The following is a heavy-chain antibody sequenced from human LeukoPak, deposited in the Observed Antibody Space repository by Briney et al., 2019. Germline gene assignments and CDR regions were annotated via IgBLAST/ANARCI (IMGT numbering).Heavy chain of an antibody. CDR3: ARPSSNYYGSGSYYNVVAFDI. D-gene: IGHD3-10*01. J-gene: IGHJ3*02. CDR1: GYSFTSYW. V-gene: IGHV5-51*01. Sequence: GESLKISCKGSGYSFTSYWIGWVRPMPGKGLEWMGIIYPGDSDTRYSPSFQGQVTISADKSISTAYLQWSSLKASDTAMYYCARPSSNYYGSGSYYNVVAFDIWGQGTMVTVSS. CDR2: IYPGDSDT.